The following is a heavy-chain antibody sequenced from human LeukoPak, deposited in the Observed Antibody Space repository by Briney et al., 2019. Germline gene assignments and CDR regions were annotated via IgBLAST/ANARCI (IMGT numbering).Heavy chain of an antibody. Sequence: GGSLRLSCAASGFTFSSYWMSWVRQVPGTGLQWVANIKQDGSEKYYVDSVKGRFTISRDNAKNSLYLQMNSLRAEDTAVYYCARVANTAMVVDYWGQGTLVTVSS. J-gene: IGHJ4*02. CDR2: IKQDGSEK. V-gene: IGHV3-7*01. CDR1: GFTFSSYW. CDR3: ARVANTAMVVDY. D-gene: IGHD5-18*01.